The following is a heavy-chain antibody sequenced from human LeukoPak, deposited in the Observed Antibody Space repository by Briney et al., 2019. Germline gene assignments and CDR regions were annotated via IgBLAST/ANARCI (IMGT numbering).Heavy chain of an antibody. CDR2: IYYSGST. J-gene: IGHJ4*02. Sequence: PSETLSLTCTVSGGSITSSSYYWGWIRQPPGKGLEWIGTIYYSGSTYYNPSLKSRVTISIDTSKNQFSLKLSSVTAADTAVYYCARGRSFDYWGQGTLVTVSS. V-gene: IGHV4-39*07. CDR3: ARGRSFDY. CDR1: GGSITSSSYY.